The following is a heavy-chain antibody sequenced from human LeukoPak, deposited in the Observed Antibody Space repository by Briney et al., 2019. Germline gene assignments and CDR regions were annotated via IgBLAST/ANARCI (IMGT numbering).Heavy chain of an antibody. V-gene: IGHV1-2*02. CDR1: YTFTXXG. CDR3: ARAKKGATVGY. CDR2: INPNSGGT. Sequence: YTFTXXGISWVRQAPGQGLEWMGWINPNSGGTNYAQKFQGRVTMTRDTSISTAYMELSRLRSDDTAVYYCARAKKGATVGYWGQGTLVTVSS. D-gene: IGHD1-26*01. J-gene: IGHJ4*02.